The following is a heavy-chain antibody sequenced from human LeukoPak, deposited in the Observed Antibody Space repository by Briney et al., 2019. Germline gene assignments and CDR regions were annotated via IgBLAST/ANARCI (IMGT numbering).Heavy chain of an antibody. CDR2: ISGSGGST. CDR1: GLTFSSYA. D-gene: IGHD4/OR15-4a*01. J-gene: IGHJ6*02. Sequence: PGGSLRLSCAASGLTFSSYAMSWVRQAPGKGLEWVSAISGSGGSTYYADSVKGRFTISRDNSKNTLYLQMNSLRAEDTAVYYCAKADTLTNHFYYYGMDVWGQGTTVTVSS. CDR3: AKADTLTNHFYYYGMDV. V-gene: IGHV3-23*01.